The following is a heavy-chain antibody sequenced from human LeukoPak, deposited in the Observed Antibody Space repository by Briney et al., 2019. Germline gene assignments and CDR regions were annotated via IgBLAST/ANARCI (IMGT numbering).Heavy chain of an antibody. D-gene: IGHD3-3*01. CDR1: GGSFSGYY. V-gene: IGHV4-34*01. CDR2: INHSGST. CDR3: ARTINYFDY. J-gene: IGHJ4*02. Sequence: KPSETLSLTCAVYGGSFSGYYWSWIRQPPGKGLEWIGEINHSGSTNYNPSLKSRVTISVDTSKNQLSLKLSSVTAADTAVYYCARTINYFDYWGQGTLVTVSS.